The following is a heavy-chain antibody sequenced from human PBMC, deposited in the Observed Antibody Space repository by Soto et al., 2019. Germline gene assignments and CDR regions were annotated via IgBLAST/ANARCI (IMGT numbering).Heavy chain of an antibody. V-gene: IGHV4-4*02. CDR1: GGSISTDNW. D-gene: IGHD5-12*01. J-gene: IGHJ4*02. CDR2: IYHSGST. Sequence: QVQLQESGPGLVKPSGTLSLTCAVSGGSISTDNWWSWVRQPPGKGLEWVGEIYHSGSTNYNPSLKSRLTISIDKSKDQFSPDVRSVTAEDTAVYYCARGGRWLFDYWGQGTLVTVSS. CDR3: ARGGRWLFDY.